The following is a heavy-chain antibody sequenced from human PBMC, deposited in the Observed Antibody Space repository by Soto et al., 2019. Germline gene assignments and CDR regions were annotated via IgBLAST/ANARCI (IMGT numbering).Heavy chain of an antibody. D-gene: IGHD3-3*01. CDR1: GFTFSSYA. Sequence: EVQLLESGGGLVQPGGSLRLSCAASGFTFSSYAMSWVRQAPGKGLEWVSAISGSGGSTYYADSVKGRFTISRDNSKTPLYLQMNSLRAEDTAVYYCAKGGTYYDFWSGYYTDWGQGTLVTVSS. CDR2: ISGSGGST. CDR3: AKGGTYYDFWSGYYTD. J-gene: IGHJ4*02. V-gene: IGHV3-23*01.